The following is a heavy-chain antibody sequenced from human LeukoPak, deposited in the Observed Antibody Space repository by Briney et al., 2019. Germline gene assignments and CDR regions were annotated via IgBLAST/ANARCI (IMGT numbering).Heavy chain of an antibody. J-gene: IGHJ5*02. CDR2: INHSEST. CDR1: GGSFSGYY. Sequence: PSETLSLTCAVYGGSFSGYYWSWIRQPPGKGLEWIGEINHSESTNYNPSLKSRVTISVDTSKNQFSLKLSSVTAADTAVYYCARLEMATIRRWFDPWGQGTLVTASS. D-gene: IGHD5-24*01. CDR3: ARLEMATIRRWFDP. V-gene: IGHV4-34*01.